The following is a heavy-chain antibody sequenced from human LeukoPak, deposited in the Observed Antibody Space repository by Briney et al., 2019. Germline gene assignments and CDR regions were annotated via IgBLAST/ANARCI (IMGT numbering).Heavy chain of an antibody. CDR1: GGFISSYY. Sequence: SETLSLTFTVSGGFISSYYWSWIRQPPGKGREWIGYIYYSWSTNYNLSLKSRVTISVDTSKNQFSLKLSSVTAADTAVYYCARIAVAGTDFDYWGQGTLVTVSS. CDR2: IYYSWST. V-gene: IGHV4-59*01. CDR3: ARIAVAGTDFDY. D-gene: IGHD6-19*01. J-gene: IGHJ4*02.